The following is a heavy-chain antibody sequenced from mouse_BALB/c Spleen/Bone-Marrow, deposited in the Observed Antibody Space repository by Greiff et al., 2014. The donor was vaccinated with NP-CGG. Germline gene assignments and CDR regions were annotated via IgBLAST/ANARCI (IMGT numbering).Heavy chain of an antibody. CDR3: VRDWTIPFAY. CDR1: GYTFTYYT. CDR2: INPTSAYT. D-gene: IGHD1-1*02. V-gene: IGHV1-4*01. Sequence: QVQLQQSGAELARPGASVKMSCKASGYTFTYYTVHWVIQRPGQGLEWIGYINPTSAYTNYNQKFKDKATLTADKSSSTAYMQLSSLTSEDSAVYYRVRDWTIPFAYWGQGTLVTVSA. J-gene: IGHJ3*01.